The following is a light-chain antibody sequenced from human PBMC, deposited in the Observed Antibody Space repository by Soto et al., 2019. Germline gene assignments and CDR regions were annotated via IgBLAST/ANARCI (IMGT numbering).Light chain of an antibody. V-gene: IGKV3-15*01. CDR2: GAS. Sequence: EIVMTQSPATLSVSPGERATLSCRASQSVSSNLAWYQQKPGQAPRLLIYGASTRASGIPARFSGSGSGTEFTLTISSLQSEDVAVYYSQQYHNWRLWSFGQGTKVEIK. J-gene: IGKJ1*01. CDR1: QSVSSN. CDR3: QQYHNWRLWS.